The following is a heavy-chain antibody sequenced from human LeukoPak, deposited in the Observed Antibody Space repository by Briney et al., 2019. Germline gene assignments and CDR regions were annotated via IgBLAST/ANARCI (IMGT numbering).Heavy chain of an antibody. CDR1: GGSFSGYY. D-gene: IGHD3-9*01. CDR3: ARKAAATYFFEF. Sequence: SETLSLTCAVYGGSFSGYYWSWIRQPPGEGLEWIGEINHSGSTNYNPSLKSRVTISIDTSNNQFSLRLSSVTAADTAVYYCARKAAATYFFEFWGQGALVTVSS. V-gene: IGHV4-34*09. CDR2: INHSGST. J-gene: IGHJ4*02.